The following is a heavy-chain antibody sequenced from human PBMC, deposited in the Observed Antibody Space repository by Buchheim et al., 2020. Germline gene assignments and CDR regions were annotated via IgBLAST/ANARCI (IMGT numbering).Heavy chain of an antibody. V-gene: IGHV3-30*04. CDR3: AREQSASSITIFGVVTQPTARGFGV. CDR2: ISYDGSNK. J-gene: IGHJ6*02. CDR1: GFTFSSYA. D-gene: IGHD3-3*01. Sequence: QVQLVESGGGVVQPGRSLRLSCAASGFTFSSYAMHWVRQAPGKGLEWVAVISYDGSNKYYADSVKGRFTISRDNSKNTLYLQMNSLRAEDTAVYYCAREQSASSITIFGVVTQPTARGFGVWGQGTT.